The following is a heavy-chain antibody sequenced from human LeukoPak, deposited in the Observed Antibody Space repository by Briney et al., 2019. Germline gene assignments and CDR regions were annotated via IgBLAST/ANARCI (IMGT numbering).Heavy chain of an antibody. CDR2: IYTSGST. CDR3: ARTTEGGYSYGYFYYYYMDV. CDR1: SGSLSSSY. J-gene: IGHJ6*03. D-gene: IGHD5-18*01. Sequence: SETLSLTCTLSSGSLSSSYWSWIRQPAGKGLEWIGRIYTSGSTNYNPSLKSRVTISVDTSKNQFSLKLSSVTAADTAVYYCARTTEGGYSYGYFYYYYMDVWGKGTTVTISS. V-gene: IGHV4-4*07.